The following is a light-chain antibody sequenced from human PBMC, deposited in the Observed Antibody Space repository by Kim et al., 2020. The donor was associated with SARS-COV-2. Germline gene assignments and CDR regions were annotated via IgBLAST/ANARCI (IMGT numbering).Light chain of an antibody. Sequence: SPGERATRSCRASQSVSSNLAWYQQKPGQAPRLLIYGASTRATGFPASFSGSGSGTEFTLTISSLQSEDFAVYYCQQYYNWPLTFGGGTKVDIK. CDR1: QSVSSN. CDR2: GAS. CDR3: QQYYNWPLT. J-gene: IGKJ4*01. V-gene: IGKV3-15*01.